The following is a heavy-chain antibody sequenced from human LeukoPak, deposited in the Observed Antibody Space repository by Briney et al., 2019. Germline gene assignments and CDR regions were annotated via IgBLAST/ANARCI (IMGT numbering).Heavy chain of an antibody. D-gene: IGHD3-3*01. CDR3: ARAPKDIITRAAHPAYYYYYMDV. V-gene: IGHV1-69*13. CDR2: IIPIFGRA. J-gene: IGHJ6*03. Sequence: EASVKVSCKASGGTFSSLTINWVRQAPGQGLEWMGGIIPIFGRANYAQKFQGRVTITADDSTSTAYMELSSLRSEDTAVYYCARAPKDIITRAAHPAYYYYYMDVWGKGTTVTVSS. CDR1: GGTFSSLT.